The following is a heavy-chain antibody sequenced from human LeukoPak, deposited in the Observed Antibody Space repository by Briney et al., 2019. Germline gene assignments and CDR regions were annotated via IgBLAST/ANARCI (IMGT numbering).Heavy chain of an antibody. CDR2: IKQDGSEK. CDR3: ARDSTDYGDYVFNC. V-gene: IGHV3-7*01. J-gene: IGHJ4*02. CDR1: GFTFSSYW. Sequence: GGSLRLSCAASGFTFSSYWMSWVRQAPGKGLEWVANIKQDGSEKYYVDSVKGRFTISRDNAKNSLYLQMNSLRAEDTAVYYCARDSTDYGDYVFNCWGQGTLVTVSS. D-gene: IGHD4-17*01.